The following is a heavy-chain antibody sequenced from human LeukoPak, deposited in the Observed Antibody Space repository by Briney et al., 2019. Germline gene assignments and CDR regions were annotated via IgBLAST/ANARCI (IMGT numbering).Heavy chain of an antibody. J-gene: IGHJ4*02. D-gene: IGHD3-22*01. CDR1: GYTLTELS. CDR2: IIPIFGTA. V-gene: IGHV1-69*05. CDR3: ARGGGYYDSSGYYGG. Sequence: SVKVSCKVSGYTLTELSMHWVRQAPGQGLEWMGGIIPIFGTANYAQKFQGRVTITTDESTSTAYMELSSLRSEDTAVYYCARGGGYYDSSGYYGGWGQGTLVTVSS.